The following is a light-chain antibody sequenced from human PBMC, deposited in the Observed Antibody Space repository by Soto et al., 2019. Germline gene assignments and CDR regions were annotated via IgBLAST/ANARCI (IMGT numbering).Light chain of an antibody. CDR3: QQNVGSGTT. CDR1: QSVNSNS. J-gene: IGKJ5*01. Sequence: EVVLTQSPGTLSLSPGERATLSCRASQSVNSNSLAWYQQKPGQAPRVFIYVASTRATGIPDRFSGSGSGTDFTLTIRRLEPKIFAVYYCQQNVGSGTTLGQGTRLE. V-gene: IGKV3-20*01. CDR2: VAS.